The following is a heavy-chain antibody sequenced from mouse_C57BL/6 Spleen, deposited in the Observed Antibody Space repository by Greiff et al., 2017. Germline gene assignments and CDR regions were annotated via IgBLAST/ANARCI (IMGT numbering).Heavy chain of an antibody. CDR2: IDPSDSYT. J-gene: IGHJ2*01. CDR1: GYTFTSYW. CDR3: AKGNGNSDY. V-gene: IGHV1-50*01. D-gene: IGHD2-1*01. Sequence: QVQLQQPGAELVKPGASVKLSCKASGYTFTSYWMQWVKQRPGQGLEWIGEIDPSDSYTNYNQKFKGKATLTVDTSSSTAYMQLSSLTSEDSAVYYCAKGNGNSDYWGQGTTLTVSS.